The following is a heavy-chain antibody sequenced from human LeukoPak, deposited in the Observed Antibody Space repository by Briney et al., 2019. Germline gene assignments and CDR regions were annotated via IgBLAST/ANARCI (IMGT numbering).Heavy chain of an antibody. CDR1: GGSISSYY. J-gene: IGHJ4*02. V-gene: IGHV4-59*01. Sequence: SETLSLTCTLSGGSISSYYWSWIRPPPGKGLEWIGYIYYSGSTNFNPFLKSRVTISVDTSNNQFSLKLSSVTAADTAVYYCARDTSYYDILTGFHKPGYFDYWGQGTLVTVSS. D-gene: IGHD3-9*01. CDR2: IYYSGST. CDR3: ARDTSYYDILTGFHKPGYFDY.